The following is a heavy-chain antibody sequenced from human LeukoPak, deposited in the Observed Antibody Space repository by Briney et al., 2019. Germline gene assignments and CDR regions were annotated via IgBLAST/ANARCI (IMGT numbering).Heavy chain of an antibody. V-gene: IGHV4-4*07. CDR2: IYTSGST. D-gene: IGHD3/OR15-3a*01. Sequence: PSETLSLTCTVSGGSISSYYWSWIRQPPGKGLEWIGRIYTSGSTNYNPSLKSRVTISVDTSKNQFSLKLSSVTAADTAVYYCARHWTAGGFDYWGQGTLVTVSS. CDR3: ARHWTAGGFDY. CDR1: GGSISSYY. J-gene: IGHJ4*02.